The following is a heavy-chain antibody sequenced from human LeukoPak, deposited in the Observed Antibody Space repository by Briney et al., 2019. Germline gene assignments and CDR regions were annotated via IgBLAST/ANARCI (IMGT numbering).Heavy chain of an antibody. D-gene: IGHD3-10*01. CDR1: GFTFSTYF. V-gene: IGHV3-30-3*01. J-gene: IGHJ3*02. CDR2: IASDGGHT. CDR3: ARKRQDTIVHSGAFDI. Sequence: GRSLRLSCAASGFTFSTYFMHWVRQAPGKGLEWVAVIASDGGHTFYVESVKGRFTISRDNSKNTLYLQMNSLRAEDTAVYFCARKRQDTIVHSGAFDIWGQGTMVTVSS.